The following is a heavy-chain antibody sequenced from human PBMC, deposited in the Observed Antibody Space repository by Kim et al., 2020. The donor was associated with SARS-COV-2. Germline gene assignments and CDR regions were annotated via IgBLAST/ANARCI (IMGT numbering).Heavy chain of an antibody. Sequence: ASVKVSCKASGYTFTSYYMHWVRQAPGQRLEVMGRTNPSGGSTSYAQKFQGRVTMTRDTSTSTVYMELSSLRSEDTAVYYCARDYGSEVATIDYYYYYGMDVWGQGTTVTVSS. CDR2: TNPSGGST. V-gene: IGHV1-46*01. D-gene: IGHD5-12*01. CDR1: GYTFTSYY. CDR3: ARDYGSEVATIDYYYYYGMDV. J-gene: IGHJ6*02.